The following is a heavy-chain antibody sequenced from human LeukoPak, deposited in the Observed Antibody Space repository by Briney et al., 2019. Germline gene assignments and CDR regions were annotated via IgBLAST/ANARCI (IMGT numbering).Heavy chain of an antibody. CDR2: IKSKTDGGTT. CDR3: TVYYDSSGYGDFQH. Sequence: PGGSLRLSCAASGFTFSSYAMSWVRQAPEKGLEWVGRIKSKTDGGTTDYAAPVKGRFTISRDDSKNTLYLQMNSLKTEDTAVYYCTVYYDSSGYGDFQHWGQGTLVTVSS. V-gene: IGHV3-15*01. CDR1: GFTFSSYA. J-gene: IGHJ1*01. D-gene: IGHD3-22*01.